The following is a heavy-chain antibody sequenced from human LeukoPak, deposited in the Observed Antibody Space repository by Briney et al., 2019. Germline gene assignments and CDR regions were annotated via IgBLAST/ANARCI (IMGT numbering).Heavy chain of an antibody. J-gene: IGHJ4*02. V-gene: IGHV4-59*08. CDR1: GGSISSYY. Sequence: SETLSLTCTVSGGSISSYYWSWIRQPPGKGLEWIGYIYYSGSTNYNPSLKSRVTISVDTSKNQFSLKLSSVTAADTAVYYCARAFVGATHYFDYWGQGTLVTVSS. CDR3: ARAFVGATHYFDY. CDR2: IYYSGST. D-gene: IGHD1-26*01.